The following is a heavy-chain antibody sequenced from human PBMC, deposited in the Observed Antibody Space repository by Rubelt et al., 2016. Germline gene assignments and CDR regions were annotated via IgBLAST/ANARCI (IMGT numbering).Heavy chain of an antibody. D-gene: IGHD3-10*01. V-gene: IGHV4-34*01. J-gene: IGHJ4*02. CDR1: GGSFSGYY. CDR3: ASRGRYYGSGSYPPRTGIVDY. Sequence: QVQLQQWGAGLLKPSETLSLTCAVYGGSFSGYYWSWIRQPPGKGLEWIGEINPSGSTNYNPSLKSRVTISVDTSKNQFSLKLSSVTAADTAVYYCASRGRYYGSGSYPPRTGIVDYWGQGTLVTVSS. CDR2: INPSGST.